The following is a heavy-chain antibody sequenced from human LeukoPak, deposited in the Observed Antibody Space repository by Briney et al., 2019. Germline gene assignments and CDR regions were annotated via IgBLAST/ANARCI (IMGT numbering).Heavy chain of an antibody. J-gene: IGHJ4*02. V-gene: IGHV4-34*01. CDR2: IHPGGTT. CDR1: GGSFTGYY. Sequence: ETLSLTCAVYGGSFTGYYWSLIRQPPGKGLEWIGEIHPGGTTNYNPSLKSRVTISVDTSKNQFSLKLTSVAAADTAVYYCALRGYWGQGTLVTVSS. CDR3: ALRGY.